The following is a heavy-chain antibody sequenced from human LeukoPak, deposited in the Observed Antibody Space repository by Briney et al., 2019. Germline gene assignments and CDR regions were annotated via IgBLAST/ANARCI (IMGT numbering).Heavy chain of an antibody. CDR2: IYYSGST. CDR3: ARITMVRGVIIATHYYGVDV. CDR1: GGSVSNDAYY. D-gene: IGHD3-10*01. J-gene: IGHJ6*02. V-gene: IGHV4-61*08. Sequence: SETLSLTCTVSGGSVSNDAYYWNWIRQPPGEGLEWIGYIYYSGSTNYNPSLKSRVAISVDTSKNQFSLKLSSMTAADTAVYYCARITMVRGVIIATHYYGVDVWGQGTTVTVSS.